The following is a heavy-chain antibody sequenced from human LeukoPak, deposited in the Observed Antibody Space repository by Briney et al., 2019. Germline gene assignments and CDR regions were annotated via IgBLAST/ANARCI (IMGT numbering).Heavy chain of an antibody. V-gene: IGHV4-39*01. J-gene: IGHJ4*02. Sequence: SETPSLTCTDSGGSISTTTYYWGWIRQPPGKGLEWIGSIYYSGSTYYNPSLKSRVTISVDTSENQFSLKLSSVTAADTAVYYCARHFRSSGYYDYWGQGTQVTVSS. CDR3: ARHFRSSGYYDY. CDR1: GGSISTTTYY. D-gene: IGHD3-22*01. CDR2: IYYSGST.